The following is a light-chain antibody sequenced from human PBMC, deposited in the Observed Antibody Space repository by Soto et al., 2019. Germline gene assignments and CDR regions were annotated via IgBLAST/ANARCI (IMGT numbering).Light chain of an antibody. Sequence: QSALTQPASVSGSPGQSITISCTGTSSDVGGYKYVSWYQQEPGKAPKLMIYEVSNRPSGVSNRFSGSKSGNTASLTISGLQAEDEADYYCSSYTRSSTLVFGGGTKLTVL. V-gene: IGLV2-14*01. CDR2: EVS. CDR3: SSYTRSSTLV. J-gene: IGLJ3*02. CDR1: SSDVGGYKY.